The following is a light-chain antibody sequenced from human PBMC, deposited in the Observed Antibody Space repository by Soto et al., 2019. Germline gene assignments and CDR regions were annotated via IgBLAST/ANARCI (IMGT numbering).Light chain of an antibody. CDR2: DVN. V-gene: IGLV2-11*01. J-gene: IGLJ3*02. CDR3: CSYAGSYNWV. Sequence: QSALTQPRSVSGSPGRSVTISCTGTSSDVGGYNYVSWYQQHPGKAPKLMIYDVNKRPSGVPDRFSASKSGNTASLTISGLQAEDEADYYCCSYAGSYNWVFGGGTKVTV. CDR1: SSDVGGYNY.